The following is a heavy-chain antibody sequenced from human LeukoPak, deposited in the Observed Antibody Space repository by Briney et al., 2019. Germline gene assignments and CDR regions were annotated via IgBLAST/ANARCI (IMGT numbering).Heavy chain of an antibody. V-gene: IGHV4-61*01. CDR3: ARVPAYYDFWSGYVYYGMDV. CDR1: GGSVSSGSYY. Sequence: SETLSLTCTVSGGSVSSGSYYWSWIRQPPGKGLEWIGYIYYSGSTNYNPSLKSRVTISVDTSKNQFSLKLSSVTAADTAVYYCARVPAYYDFWSGYVYYGMDVWGQGTTVTVSS. J-gene: IGHJ6*02. D-gene: IGHD3-3*01. CDR2: IYYSGST.